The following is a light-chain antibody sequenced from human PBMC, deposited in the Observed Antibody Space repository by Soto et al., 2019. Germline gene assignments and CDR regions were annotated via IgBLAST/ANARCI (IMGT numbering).Light chain of an antibody. J-gene: IGKJ2*01. CDR2: AAS. Sequence: DIQLTQSPSSLSASVGDRVTITCRASQDIRDSLNWYQHRPGQAPKLLIYAASTLHSGGPPRFSGSGSGTEFTLTISSLQPEDFAIYFCQRGWTFGQGIRLEMK. CDR1: QDIRDS. CDR3: QRGWT. V-gene: IGKV1-39*01.